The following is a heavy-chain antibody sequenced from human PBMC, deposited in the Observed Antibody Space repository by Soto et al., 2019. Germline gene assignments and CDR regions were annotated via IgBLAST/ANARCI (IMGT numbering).Heavy chain of an antibody. D-gene: IGHD3-22*01. CDR3: ARRNSSVFFYSFD. CDR1: GFTVSSYA. J-gene: IGHJ5*01. CDR2: LSASSRST. V-gene: IGHV3-23*01. Sequence: GGALTLSCAASGFTVSSYAMGWIRQAPWNWPQWLSALSASSRSTHYSDSVKRQFTISRHKSIIWLYLQMNSLRADYTAVYYCARRNSSVFFYSFD.